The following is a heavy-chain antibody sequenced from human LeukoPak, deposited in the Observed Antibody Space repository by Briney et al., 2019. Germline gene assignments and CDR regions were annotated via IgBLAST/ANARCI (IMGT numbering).Heavy chain of an antibody. V-gene: IGHV4-38-2*01. CDR2: IYHSGST. CDR1: GYSISSGYY. Sequence: SETLSLTCAVSGYSISSGYYWGWIRQPPGKGLEWIGSIYHSGSTYYNPSLKSRVTISVDTSKNQFSLKLSSVTAADTAVYYCARVIAAAGKGGYNWFGPWGQGTLVTVSS. CDR3: ARVIAAAGKGGYNWFGP. D-gene: IGHD6-13*01. J-gene: IGHJ5*02.